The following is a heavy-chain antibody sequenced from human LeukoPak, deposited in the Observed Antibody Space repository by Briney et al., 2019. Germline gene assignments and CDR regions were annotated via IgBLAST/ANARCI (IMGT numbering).Heavy chain of an antibody. CDR3: AKDSGFGMDV. CDR2: ISYDGSNK. Sequence: GRSLRLSCAASGFTFSSYGMHWVRQAPGKGLEWVAVISYDGSNKYYADSVKGRLTISRDNSKNTLYLQMNSLRAEDTAVYYCAKDSGFGMDVWGQGTTVTVSS. CDR1: GFTFSSYG. V-gene: IGHV3-30*18. J-gene: IGHJ6*02.